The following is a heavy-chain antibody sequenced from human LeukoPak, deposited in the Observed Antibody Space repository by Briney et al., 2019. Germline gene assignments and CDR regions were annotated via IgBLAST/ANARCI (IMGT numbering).Heavy chain of an antibody. Sequence: GGSLRLSCAASGFTFSSYWMHWVRQAAGKGLVWVSLINSDGGSTGYADSVKGRFTISRDNAKNTLHLQMSSLRAEDTAVYYCARGAGGDGYRDAFDIWGQGTMVTVSS. V-gene: IGHV3-74*01. CDR1: GFTFSSYW. CDR2: INSDGGST. D-gene: IGHD5-24*01. CDR3: ARGAGGDGYRDAFDI. J-gene: IGHJ3*02.